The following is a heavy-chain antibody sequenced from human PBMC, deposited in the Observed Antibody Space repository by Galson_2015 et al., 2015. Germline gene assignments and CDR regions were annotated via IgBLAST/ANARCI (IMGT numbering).Heavy chain of an antibody. Sequence: LRLSCAASGFPFCSYSMNWVRQAPGRGLEWVSYISSSSSTIYYADSVKGRFTISRDNAKNSLYLQMNSLRDEDTAVYYCARDHGYYDSSGYHRILDYWGQGTLVTVSS. V-gene: IGHV3-48*02. CDR1: GFPFCSYS. J-gene: IGHJ4*02. CDR3: ARDHGYYDSSGYHRILDY. D-gene: IGHD3-22*01. CDR2: ISSSSSTI.